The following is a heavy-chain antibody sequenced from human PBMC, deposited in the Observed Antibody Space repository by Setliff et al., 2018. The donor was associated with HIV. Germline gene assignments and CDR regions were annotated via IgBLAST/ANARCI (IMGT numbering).Heavy chain of an antibody. CDR2: MNPNSGNT. J-gene: IGHJ4*02. Sequence: ASVKVSCKASGGTFSSYDVNWVRQAPGQGLEWMGWMNPNSGNTGYAQNFQGRVTMTRNTSISTAYMELTSLRFEDTAVYYCARGSPTAGDYWGQGTLVTVSS. CDR1: GGTFSSYD. CDR3: ARGSPTAGDY. V-gene: IGHV1-8*02.